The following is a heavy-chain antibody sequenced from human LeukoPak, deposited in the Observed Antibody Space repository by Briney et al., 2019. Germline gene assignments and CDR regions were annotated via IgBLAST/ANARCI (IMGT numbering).Heavy chain of an antibody. CDR2: ISGSGDTT. CDR3: AKNAGLGYCSSTSCPIDP. D-gene: IGHD2-2*01. J-gene: IGHJ5*02. Sequence: TGGSLRLSCAASGFTFSSYAMNWVRQAPGKGLEWVSGISGSGDTTHYADSVKGRSTISRDNSKNTLYLQMNSLRAEDTAVYYCAKNAGLGYCSSTSCPIDPWGQGTLVTVSS. CDR1: GFTFSSYA. V-gene: IGHV3-23*01.